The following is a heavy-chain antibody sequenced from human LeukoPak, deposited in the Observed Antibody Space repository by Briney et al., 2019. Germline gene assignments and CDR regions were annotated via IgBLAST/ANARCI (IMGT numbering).Heavy chain of an antibody. Sequence: SETLSLTCAVYGGSLSSYYWSWIRQSPGKGLEWIGEIDEFGRTKYNPSVKSRVAISVDTSKNQFSLRLSSVTAADSATYYCARLGYSSSTMCSGFMHVWGKGTTVTVSS. CDR2: IDEFGRT. J-gene: IGHJ6*04. CDR1: GGSLSSYY. V-gene: IGHV4-34*01. CDR3: ARLGYSSSTMCSGFMHV. D-gene: IGHD2-2*01.